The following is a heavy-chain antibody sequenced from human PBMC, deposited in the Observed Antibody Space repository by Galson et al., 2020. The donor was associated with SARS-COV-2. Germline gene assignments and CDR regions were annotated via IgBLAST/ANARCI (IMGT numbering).Heavy chain of an antibody. Sequence: GESLKISCAASGFIFSGSEMHWVRQAPGKGLEWISYISDSGSNIFYTDSVKGRFTISRDNAKNSLYLQLNSLRAEDTAVYYCARDSSGPGDQIDYWGQGTLVTVSS. CDR2: ISDSGSNI. CDR3: ARDSSGPGDQIDY. CDR1: GFIFSGSE. J-gene: IGHJ4*02. D-gene: IGHD3-10*01. V-gene: IGHV3-48*03.